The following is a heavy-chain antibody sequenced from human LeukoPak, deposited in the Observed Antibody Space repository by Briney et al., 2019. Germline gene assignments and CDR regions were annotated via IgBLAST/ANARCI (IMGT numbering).Heavy chain of an antibody. CDR2: ISSSSSYI. J-gene: IGHJ6*03. V-gene: IGHV3-21*01. Sequence: PGGSLRLSCAASGFTFSSYSMNWVRQAPGKGLEWVSSISSSSSYIYYADSVKGRFTISRDNAKNSLYLQMNSLRAEDTAVYYCARDSLIAAAGTVGYMDVWGEGTTVTVSS. CDR1: GFTFSSYS. D-gene: IGHD6-13*01. CDR3: ARDSLIAAAGTVGYMDV.